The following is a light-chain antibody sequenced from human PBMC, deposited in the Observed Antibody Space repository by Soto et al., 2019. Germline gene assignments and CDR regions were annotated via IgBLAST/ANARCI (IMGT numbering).Light chain of an antibody. CDR1: QRISNY. J-gene: IGKJ1*01. CDR2: DAS. V-gene: IGKV3-11*01. CDR3: QLRSNWPPTWT. Sequence: EIVLTQSPATLSLSPGERATLSCRASQRISNYLAWYQHKPGQAPRLLIYDASSRATGIPARFSGSGSGTDFTLTISSLEPEDFAVYFCQLRSNWPPTWTFGQGTKVEIK.